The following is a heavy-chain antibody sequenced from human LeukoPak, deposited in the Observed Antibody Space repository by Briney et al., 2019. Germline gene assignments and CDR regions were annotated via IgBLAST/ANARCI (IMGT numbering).Heavy chain of an antibody. CDR1: GFTFSSYE. J-gene: IGHJ6*04. Sequence: GGSLRLSCAASGFTFSSYEMNWVRQAPGKGLEGVSYISSSGSTIYYADSVKGRFTISRDDAKNSLYLQMNSLRAEDTAVYYCAELGITMIGGVWGKGTTVTISS. CDR2: ISSSGSTI. CDR3: AELGITMIGGV. D-gene: IGHD3-10*02. V-gene: IGHV3-48*03.